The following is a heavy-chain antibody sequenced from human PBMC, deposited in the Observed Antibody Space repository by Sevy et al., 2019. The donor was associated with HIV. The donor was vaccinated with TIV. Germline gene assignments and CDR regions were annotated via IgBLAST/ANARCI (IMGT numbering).Heavy chain of an antibody. CDR1: GFTFSSYA. D-gene: IGHD3-16*02. CDR3: AKGNVYDYVWGSYRYSHLESEYFQH. V-gene: IGHV3-23*01. CDR2: ISGSGGST. Sequence: GGSLRLSCAASGFTFSSYAMSWVRQAPGKGLEWVSAISGSGGSTYYADSVKGRFTISRDNSKNTLYLQMNSLRAEDTAVYYCAKGNVYDYVWGSYRYSHLESEYFQHWGQGALVTVSS. J-gene: IGHJ1*01.